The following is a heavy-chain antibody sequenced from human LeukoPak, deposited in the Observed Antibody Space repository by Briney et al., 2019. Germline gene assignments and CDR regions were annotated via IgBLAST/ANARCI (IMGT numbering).Heavy chain of an antibody. Sequence: PGGSLRLSCTVSGFTVSHSYMNWVRRAPGKGLEWVSLFYSGGRTEYADSVRGRFAISRDNSKNTLYLQMSSLRADDTAVYSCVKTSSSYWYESWGQGTLVTVSS. CDR2: FYSGGRT. CDR1: GFTVSHSY. D-gene: IGHD6-6*01. CDR3: VKTSSSYWYES. J-gene: IGHJ5*01. V-gene: IGHV3-66*02.